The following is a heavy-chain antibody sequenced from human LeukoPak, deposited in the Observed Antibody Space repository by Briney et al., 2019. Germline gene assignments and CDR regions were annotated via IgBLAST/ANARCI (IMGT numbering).Heavy chain of an antibody. J-gene: IGHJ4*02. D-gene: IGHD5-12*01. V-gene: IGHV1-69*13. Sequence: GASVKVSCKASGGTFNTYVISWVRQAPGQGLEWMGGIIPMVGTANDAQKFQDRLAITPDESTSTAYMALSSLRSEDTAVYYCARGTDDYIVAATSFEYWGQGTLVTVSP. CDR1: GGTFNTYV. CDR3: ARGTDDYIVAATSFEY. CDR2: IIPMVGTA.